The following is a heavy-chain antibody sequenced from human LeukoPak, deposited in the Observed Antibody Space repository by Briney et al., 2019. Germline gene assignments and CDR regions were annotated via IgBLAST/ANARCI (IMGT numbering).Heavy chain of an antibody. Sequence: PGGSLRLSCAASGFTFSDYYMSWVRQAPGKGLEWVSYSCDSGRTIYYADSVKGRFTISRDNAKNSVYPQMNNLGAEDTAVYYCARDRLGDYDHSGYYDKWGQGTLDTVSS. CDR2: SCDSGRTI. J-gene: IGHJ4*02. D-gene: IGHD3-22*01. V-gene: IGHV3-11*01. CDR3: ARDRLGDYDHSGYYDK. CDR1: GFTFSDYY.